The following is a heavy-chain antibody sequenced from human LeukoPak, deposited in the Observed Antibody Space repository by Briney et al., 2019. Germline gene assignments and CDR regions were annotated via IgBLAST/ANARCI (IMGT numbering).Heavy chain of an antibody. CDR3: ARGTYYYDSSGYYGFGDY. CDR1: GYTFTSYD. CDR2: MNPNSGNT. Sequence: GASVKVSCKAYGYTFTSYDINWVRQATGQGLEWMGWMNPNSGNTGYAQKFQGRVTMTRNTSISTAYMELSSLRSEDTAVYYCARGTYYYDSSGYYGFGDYWGQGTLVTVSS. J-gene: IGHJ4*02. V-gene: IGHV1-8*01. D-gene: IGHD3-22*01.